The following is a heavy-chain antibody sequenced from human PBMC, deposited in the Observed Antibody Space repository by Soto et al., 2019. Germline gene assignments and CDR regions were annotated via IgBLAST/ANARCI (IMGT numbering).Heavy chain of an antibody. J-gene: IGHJ3*02. Sequence: EVQLLKSGGGLVQPGGSLRLSCAASGFTFSSYAMSWVRQAPGKGLEWVSAISGSGGSTYYADSVKGRFTISRDNSKNTLYLQMNSLRAEDTAVYYCAKQTGIAAAGGFAFDIWGQGTMVTVSS. D-gene: IGHD6-13*01. CDR3: AKQTGIAAAGGFAFDI. CDR2: ISGSGGST. V-gene: IGHV3-23*01. CDR1: GFTFSSYA.